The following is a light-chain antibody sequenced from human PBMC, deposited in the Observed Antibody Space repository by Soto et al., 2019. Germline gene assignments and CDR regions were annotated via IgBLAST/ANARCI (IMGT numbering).Light chain of an antibody. CDR1: SSDVGGYNY. J-gene: IGLJ1*01. CDR2: EVS. Sequence: QSALTQPASMSGSPGQSITISCTGTSSDVGGYNYVSWYQHHPGKAPKLMIYEVSNRPSGVSNRFSGSKSGNTASLTISGLQAEDEAEYYCSSYTSSSILEVFGTGTKLTVL. CDR3: SSYTSSSILEV. V-gene: IGLV2-14*01.